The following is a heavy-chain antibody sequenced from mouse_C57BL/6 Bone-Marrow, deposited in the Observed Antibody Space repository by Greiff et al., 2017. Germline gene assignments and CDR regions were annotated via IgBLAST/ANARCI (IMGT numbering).Heavy chain of an antibody. CDR3: TTSLFYAMDY. J-gene: IGHJ4*01. CDR2: IDPENGDT. V-gene: IGHV14-4*01. D-gene: IGHD2-3*01. Sequence: VQLQQSGAELVRPGASVKLSCTASGFNIKDDYMHWVKQRPDQGLEWIGWIDPENGDTEYASKFQGKATITADTSSNTAYLQLSSLTSEDTAVYYCTTSLFYAMDYWGQGTSVTVSS. CDR1: GFNIKDDY.